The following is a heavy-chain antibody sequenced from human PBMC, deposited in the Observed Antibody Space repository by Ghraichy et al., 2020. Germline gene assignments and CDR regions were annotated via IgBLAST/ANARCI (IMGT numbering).Heavy chain of an antibody. V-gene: IGHV4-39*01. CDR3: ARRATVTRHYYYGMDV. J-gene: IGHJ6*02. CDR2: IYYSGST. D-gene: IGHD4-17*01. CDR1: GGSISSSSYY. Sequence: SETLSLTCTVSGGSISSSSYYWGWIRQPPGKGLEWIGSIYYSGSTYYNPSLKSRVTISVDTSKNQFSLKLSAVTAADTAVYYCARRATVTRHYYYGMDVWGQGTTVTVSS.